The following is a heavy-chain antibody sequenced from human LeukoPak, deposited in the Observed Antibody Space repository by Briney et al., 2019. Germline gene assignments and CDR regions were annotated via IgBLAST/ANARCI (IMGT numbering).Heavy chain of an antibody. CDR3: AKAGRGGAITMIRGVKGDYYYMDV. CDR2: ISYDGSDK. J-gene: IGHJ6*03. Sequence: GGSLRLSCAASGFTFSSYAMHWVRQAPGKGLEWVALISYDGSDKYYADSVKGRFTISRDNSKNTLYLQMNSLRAEDTAVYYCAKAGRGGAITMIRGVKGDYYYMDVWGKGTSVTISS. V-gene: IGHV3-30*18. CDR1: GFTFSSYA. D-gene: IGHD3-10*01.